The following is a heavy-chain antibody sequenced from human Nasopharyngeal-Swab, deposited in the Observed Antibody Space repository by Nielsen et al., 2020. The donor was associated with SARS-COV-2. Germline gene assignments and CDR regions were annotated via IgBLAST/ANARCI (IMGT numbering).Heavy chain of an antibody. J-gene: IGHJ4*02. CDR2: ISYDGSNK. D-gene: IGHD3-22*01. V-gene: IGHV3-30*04. CDR3: ARDSSGYYYPDY. Sequence: GESLKISCAASGFTFSSYAMHWVRQAPGKGLEWVAVISYDGSNKYYADSVKGRFTISRDNSKNTLYLQMNSLRAEDTVVYCCARDSSGYYYPDYWGQGTLVTVSS. CDR1: GFTFSSYA.